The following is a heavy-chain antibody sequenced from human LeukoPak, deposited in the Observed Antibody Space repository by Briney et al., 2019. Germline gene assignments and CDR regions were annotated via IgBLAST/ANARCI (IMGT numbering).Heavy chain of an antibody. CDR2: IYYSGST. CDR1: GGSISSYY. CDR3: ATWDTAMVTSWSGYYYYYMDV. D-gene: IGHD5-18*01. J-gene: IGHJ6*03. Sequence: KSSETLSLTCTVSGGSISSYYWGWIRQPPGKGLEWIGSIYYSGSTYYNPSLKSRVTISVDTSKNQFSLKLSSVTAADTAVYYCATWDTAMVTSWSGYYYYYMDVWGKGTTVTVSS. V-gene: IGHV4-39*01.